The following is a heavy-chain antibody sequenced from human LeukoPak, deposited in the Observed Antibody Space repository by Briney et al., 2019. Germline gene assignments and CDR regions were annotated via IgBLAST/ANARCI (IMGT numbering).Heavy chain of an antibody. V-gene: IGHV1-2*02. D-gene: IGHD2-21*02. CDR1: GYTFSGYY. CDR2: INPNSGGT. J-gene: IGHJ4*02. CDR3: ARGKTMVYCGGDWYRFDN. Sequence: GASVKVSCKASGYTFSGYYLHWVRQAPGQGLEWVGWINPNSGGTNYAQKFQGRVTMTRDTSISTAYMELSRLLSGDTAVYYCARGKTMVYCGGDWYRFDNWGQGTLVTVSS.